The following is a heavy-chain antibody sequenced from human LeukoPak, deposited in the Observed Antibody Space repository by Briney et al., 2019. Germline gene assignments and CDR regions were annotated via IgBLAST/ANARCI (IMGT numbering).Heavy chain of an antibody. CDR2: IRSEIYGGTA. V-gene: IGHV3-49*04. D-gene: IGHD2-8*01. J-gene: IGHJ4*02. CDR3: TRRDTVPNAKYYSDS. Sequence: GGSLRLSCTASGFSFGDYAINWVRQAPGKGLEWVGLIRSEIYGGTAVYAASVGGRFTVSRDDPTTTAYLQMNSLKTEDTAVYFCTRRDTVPNAKYYSDSWGQGTLVTVSS. CDR1: GFSFGDYA.